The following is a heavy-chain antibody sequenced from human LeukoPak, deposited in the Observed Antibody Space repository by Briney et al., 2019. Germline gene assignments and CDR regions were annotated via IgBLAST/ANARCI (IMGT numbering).Heavy chain of an antibody. J-gene: IGHJ5*02. V-gene: IGHV3-21*04. CDR1: GFTFSSYS. Sequence: PGGSLRLSCAASGFTFSSYSMNWVRQAPGKGLEWVSSISSSSSYIYYADSVKGRFTISRDNAKNSLYLQMNSLRAEDTAVYYCARDGSGSYYDRGWFDPWGQGTLVTVSS. D-gene: IGHD3-10*01. CDR2: ISSSSSYI. CDR3: ARDGSGSYYDRGWFDP.